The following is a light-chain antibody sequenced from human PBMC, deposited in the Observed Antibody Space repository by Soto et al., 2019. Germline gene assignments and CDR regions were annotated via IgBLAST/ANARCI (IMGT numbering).Light chain of an antibody. CDR3: QQYDSYSPYT. CDR1: QTISSS. Sequence: EIQVTQFPPTLSASIGDRVTITCRASQTISSSLAWYQQKPGKAPKLLIYKASTLETGVPSRFSGSGSATEFTLTISSLQPDDFATYYCQQYDSYSPYTFGQGTRLEIK. CDR2: KAS. V-gene: IGKV1-5*03. J-gene: IGKJ2*01.